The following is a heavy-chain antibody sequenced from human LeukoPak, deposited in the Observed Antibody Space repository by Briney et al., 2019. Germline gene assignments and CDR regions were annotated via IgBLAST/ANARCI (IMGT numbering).Heavy chain of an antibody. J-gene: IGHJ4*02. Sequence: PGGSLTLSCAASGFTFSSYEMNWVRQAPGKGLEWVSYISSSGSTIYYADSVKGRFTISRDNAKNSLYLQINRLRAEDTAVYDCARDRGEVASYGYFDYWGQGTLVTVSS. CDR2: ISSSGSTI. D-gene: IGHD3-16*01. V-gene: IGHV3-48*03. CDR1: GFTFSSYE. CDR3: ARDRGEVASYGYFDY.